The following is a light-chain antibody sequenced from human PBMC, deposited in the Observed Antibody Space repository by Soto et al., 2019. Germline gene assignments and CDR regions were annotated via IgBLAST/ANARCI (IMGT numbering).Light chain of an antibody. CDR1: HHISVY. J-gene: IGKJ2*01. CDR2: DAS. Sequence: DIQMTQSPSSLSASVGDRVTITCQASHHISVYVSWFQQKPGKAPNLLIYDASNLESGVPSRFSGGESGTEFTFTISSLQPEDVGAYFCQQYDNLPYTFGQGTKLEIK. CDR3: QQYDNLPYT. V-gene: IGKV1-33*01.